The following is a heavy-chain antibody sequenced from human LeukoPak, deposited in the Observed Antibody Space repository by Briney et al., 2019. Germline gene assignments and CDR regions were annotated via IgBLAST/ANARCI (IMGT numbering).Heavy chain of an antibody. V-gene: IGHV1-18*01. CDR3: ARVAVAGGYYYGMDV. Sequence: ASVKVSCKASGYTFTSYGISWVRQAPGQGLEWMGWISAYNGNTNYAQKLQGRVTMTRDTSISTAYMELSRLRSDDTAVYYCARVAVAGGYYYGMDVWGQGTTVTVSS. J-gene: IGHJ6*02. D-gene: IGHD4-23*01. CDR1: GYTFTSYG. CDR2: ISAYNGNT.